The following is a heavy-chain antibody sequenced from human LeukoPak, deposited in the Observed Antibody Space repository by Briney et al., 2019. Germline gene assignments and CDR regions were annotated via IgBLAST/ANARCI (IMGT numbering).Heavy chain of an antibody. CDR1: GGTFSSYA. D-gene: IGHD3-3*01. V-gene: IGHV1-69*05. CDR2: IIPISGTA. CDR3: ARARFLEWSPPGNWFDP. J-gene: IGHJ5*02. Sequence: GASVKVSCKASGGTFSSYAISWVRQAPGQGLEWMGGIIPISGTANYAQKFQGRVTITTDESTSTAYMELSSLRSEDTAVYYCARARFLEWSPPGNWFDPWGQGTLVTVSS.